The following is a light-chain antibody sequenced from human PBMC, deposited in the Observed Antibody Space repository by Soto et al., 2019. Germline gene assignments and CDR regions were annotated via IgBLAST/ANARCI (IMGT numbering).Light chain of an antibody. V-gene: IGLV2-14*01. CDR3: TSYTVSSTWV. CDR1: SSDVGGYNY. Sequence: QSALTQPASVSGSPGQSITISCTGTSSDVGGYNYVSWYQQHPGKAPKLMIYDVSNRPSGVSNRFSGSKSGNTASLTISGLQAEDEADYYCTSYTVSSTWVFGGGTKLPS. J-gene: IGLJ3*02. CDR2: DVS.